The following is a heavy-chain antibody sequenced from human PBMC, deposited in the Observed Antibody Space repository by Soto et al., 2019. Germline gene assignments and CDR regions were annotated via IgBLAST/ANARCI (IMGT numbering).Heavy chain of an antibody. D-gene: IGHD3-16*01. CDR1: GFTFSDRY. V-gene: IGHV3-72*01. Sequence: GGSLRLSWAASGFTFSDRYMDWVRQAPGKGLEWVGRTKNKANSYTTEYAASVKGRFTISRDYSRDSVYLQMNSLKTDDTAVYYCTIEGAYPGPDFDYWGQGTLVTVSS. CDR2: TKNKANSYTT. CDR3: TIEGAYPGPDFDY. J-gene: IGHJ4*02.